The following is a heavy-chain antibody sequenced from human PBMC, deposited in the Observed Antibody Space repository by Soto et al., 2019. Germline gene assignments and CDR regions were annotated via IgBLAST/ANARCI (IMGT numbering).Heavy chain of an antibody. V-gene: IGHV3-23*01. CDR3: AKENGGSGFDY. J-gene: IGHJ4*02. CDR2: ISNSGGST. D-gene: IGHD3-10*01. Sequence: EVQLLESGGGLVQAGGSLRLSCAASGFSFSSYAMSWVRQAPGKGLEWVSLISNSGGSTYYADSVKGRFTISRDNSKNSLYLQMSSLRAEDTAVYYCAKENGGSGFDYCGQGTLVTVS. CDR1: GFSFSSYA.